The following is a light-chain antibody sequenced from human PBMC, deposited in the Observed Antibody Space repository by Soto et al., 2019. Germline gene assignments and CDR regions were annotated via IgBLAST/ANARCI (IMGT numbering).Light chain of an antibody. Sequence: QSALTQPASVSGSPGQSLTISCTGTSSDLGSYNLVSWYQQHPGTAHKLMIYEINKRPSGVSNRFSASKSGNTASLTISGLQADDDADYYGCSYAGSSTSGVFGGGTKLTVL. CDR1: SSDLGSYNL. CDR3: CSYAGSSTSGV. CDR2: EIN. J-gene: IGLJ3*02. V-gene: IGLV2-23*02.